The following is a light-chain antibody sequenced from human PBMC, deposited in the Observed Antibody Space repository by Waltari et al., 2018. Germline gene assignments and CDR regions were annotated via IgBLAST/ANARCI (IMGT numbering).Light chain of an antibody. CDR3: QKYDFLPAT. CDR2: HTS. CDR1: QGVGKY. V-gene: IGKV3-20*01. Sequence: EIVLTQSPGTLSLSPGESATLPCRASQGVGKYLAGYQQRPGQAPRRLLYHTSIRATGIPDRFSGSGYGTDFSLTISRLEPEDFAVYYCQKYDFLPATFGQGTTVEIK. J-gene: IGKJ1*01.